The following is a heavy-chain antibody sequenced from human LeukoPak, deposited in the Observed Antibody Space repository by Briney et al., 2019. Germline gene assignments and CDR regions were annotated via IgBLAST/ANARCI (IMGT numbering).Heavy chain of an antibody. J-gene: IGHJ5*02. CDR3: ARDSSGVVGP. CDR1: GYTFTSYD. Sequence: GASVKVSCKASGYTFTSYDINWVRQATGQGLEWMGWMNPNSGNTGYAQKFQGRVTMTRDTSTSTVYMELSSLRSEDTAVYYCARDSSGVVGPWGQGTLVTVSS. D-gene: IGHD1-26*01. V-gene: IGHV1-8*02. CDR2: MNPNSGNT.